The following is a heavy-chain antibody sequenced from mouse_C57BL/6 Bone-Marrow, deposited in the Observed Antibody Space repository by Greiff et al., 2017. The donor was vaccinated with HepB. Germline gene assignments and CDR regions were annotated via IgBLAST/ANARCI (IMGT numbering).Heavy chain of an antibody. J-gene: IGHJ3*01. Sequence: QVHVKQPGAELVKPGASVKLSCKASGYTFTSYWMHWVKQRPGQGLEWIGMIHPNSGSTNYNEKFKSKATLTVDKSSSTAYMQLSSLTSEDSAVYYCARRWGILRAWFAYWGQGTLVTVSA. CDR3: ARRWGILRAWFAY. D-gene: IGHD1-1*01. V-gene: IGHV1-64*01. CDR2: IHPNSGST. CDR1: GYTFTSYW.